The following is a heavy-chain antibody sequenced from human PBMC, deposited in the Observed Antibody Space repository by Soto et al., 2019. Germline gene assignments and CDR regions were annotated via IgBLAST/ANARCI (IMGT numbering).Heavy chain of an antibody. J-gene: IGHJ4*02. CDR1: GFTFSSYG. V-gene: IGHV3-30*18. Sequence: GGSLRLSCAASGFTFSSYGMHWVRQAPGKGLEWVAVISYDGSNKYYADSVKGRFTISRDNSKNTLYLQMNSLRAEDTAVYYCAKDSVYYDFWSGYVDYWGQGTLVTVSS. CDR2: ISYDGSNK. CDR3: AKDSVYYDFWSGYVDY. D-gene: IGHD3-3*01.